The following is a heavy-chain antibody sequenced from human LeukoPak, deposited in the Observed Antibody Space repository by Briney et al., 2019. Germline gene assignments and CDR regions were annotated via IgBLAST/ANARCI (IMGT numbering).Heavy chain of an antibody. CDR3: ARDEYSSGRRAFDY. V-gene: IGHV3-33*01. J-gene: IGHJ4*02. Sequence: PGGSLRLSCAASGFTFSSSGMHWVRQAPGKGLEWVAVIWYDGSNRYYADPVKGRFTVSRDNSKNTLYLQMNSLRAEDTAVYYCARDEYSSGRRAFDYWGQGTLVTVSS. D-gene: IGHD6-19*01. CDR1: GFTFSSSG. CDR2: IWYDGSNR.